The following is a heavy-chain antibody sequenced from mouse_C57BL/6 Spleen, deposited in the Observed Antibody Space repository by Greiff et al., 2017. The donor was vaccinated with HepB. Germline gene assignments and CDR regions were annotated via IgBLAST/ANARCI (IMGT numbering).Heavy chain of an antibody. D-gene: IGHD2-3*01. CDR1: GFTFSSYA. V-gene: IGHV5-4*01. CDR3: ARGYDGYWRGFAY. Sequence: EVQLVESGGGLVKPGGSLKLSCAASGFTFSSYAMSWVRQTPEKRLEWVATISDGGSYTYYPDNVKGRFTISRDNAKNNLYLQMSHLKSEDTAMYYCARGYDGYWRGFAYWGQGTLVTVSA. CDR2: ISDGGSYT. J-gene: IGHJ3*01.